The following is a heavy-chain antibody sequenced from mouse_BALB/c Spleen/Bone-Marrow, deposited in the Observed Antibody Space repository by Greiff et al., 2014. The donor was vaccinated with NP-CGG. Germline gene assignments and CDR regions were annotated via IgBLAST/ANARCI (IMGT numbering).Heavy chain of an antibody. J-gene: IGHJ3*01. Sequence: QVQLQQSGAELVKPGASVKLSCKASGYTFTSCWMHWVKQRPGQGLEWIGEINPSNGRTNYNEKFKSKATLTVDKSSSTAYMQLSILISEDSAVYYCARGGRYDERTWFAYWGQGTLVTVSA. V-gene: IGHV1S81*02. D-gene: IGHD2-14*01. CDR2: INPSNGRT. CDR1: GYTFTSCW. CDR3: ARGGRYDERTWFAY.